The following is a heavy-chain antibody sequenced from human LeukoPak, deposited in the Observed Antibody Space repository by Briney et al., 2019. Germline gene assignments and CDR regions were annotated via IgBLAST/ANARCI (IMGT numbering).Heavy chain of an antibody. D-gene: IGHD6-13*01. Sequence: SETLSLTCGVSGGSISSYHWSWIRQPAGKGLEWIGRIDTSGNTNYKPSLKSRVTMSVDTSKNQFSLKLSSVTAADTAVYYCARVSSSWYQDWYFDLWGRGTLVTVSS. CDR1: GGSISSYH. CDR2: IDTSGNT. CDR3: ARVSSSWYQDWYFDL. J-gene: IGHJ2*01. V-gene: IGHV4-4*07.